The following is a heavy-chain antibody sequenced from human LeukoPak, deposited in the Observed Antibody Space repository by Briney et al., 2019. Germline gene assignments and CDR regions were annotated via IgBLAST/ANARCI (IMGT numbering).Heavy chain of an antibody. CDR1: GFTFSSYA. V-gene: IGHV3-23*01. CDR2: ISSSGGNT. Sequence: GGSLRLSCAASGFTFSSYAMIWVRQVPGKGLEWVSVISSSGGNTYYADSVKGRFTISRDNSKNTLDLQMNSLRAEDTAVYYCATGATVTTYDYWGQGTLVTVSS. D-gene: IGHD4-17*01. CDR3: ATGATVTTYDY. J-gene: IGHJ4*02.